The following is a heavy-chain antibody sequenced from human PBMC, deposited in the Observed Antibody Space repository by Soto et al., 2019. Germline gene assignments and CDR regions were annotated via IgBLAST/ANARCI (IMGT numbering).Heavy chain of an antibody. D-gene: IGHD2-15*01. CDR1: GGSTSSYY. J-gene: IGHJ5*02. V-gene: IGHV4-59*12. CDR3: ATPPPRIVVVKTEIPT. CDR2: NSYSGST. Sequence: SETLSLTCTVTGGSTSSYYWSWLRQPPGKGLEWIGYNSYSGSTKSNPSLKSRVTISVDKSNNQFSLELRAVTAADTAVYYCATPPPRIVVVKTEIPTWGQGTLVTVSS.